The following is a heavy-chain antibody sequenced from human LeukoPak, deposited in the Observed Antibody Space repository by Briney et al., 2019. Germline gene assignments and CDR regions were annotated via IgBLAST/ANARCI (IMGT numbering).Heavy chain of an antibody. V-gene: IGHV3-23*01. D-gene: IGHD6-19*01. CDR3: ASRYSSGWNDAFDI. J-gene: IGHJ3*02. CDR2: ISGSGGST. Sequence: GGSLRLSCAASGFTFSSYAMSWVRQAPGKGLEWVSAISGSGGSTYYADSVKGRFTISRDNAKNSLYLQMNSLRAEDTAVYYCASRYSSGWNDAFDIWGQGTMVTVSS. CDR1: GFTFSSYA.